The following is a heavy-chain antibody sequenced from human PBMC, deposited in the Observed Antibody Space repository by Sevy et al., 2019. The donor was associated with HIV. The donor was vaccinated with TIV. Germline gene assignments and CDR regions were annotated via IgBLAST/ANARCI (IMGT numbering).Heavy chain of an antibody. J-gene: IGHJ4*02. D-gene: IGHD4-4*01. CDR1: GFAFSNYG. CDR3: TRSVTTIY. Sequence: GGSLRLSCTTSGFAFSNYGLSWVRQAPGKGLEWVGFIRNKDYNGTTEDSASVRGRFFISRDDCKSVAYLQMNNLKTADTGLYYCTRSVTTIYWGRGTRVTVSS. CDR2: IRNKDYNGTT. V-gene: IGHV3-49*04.